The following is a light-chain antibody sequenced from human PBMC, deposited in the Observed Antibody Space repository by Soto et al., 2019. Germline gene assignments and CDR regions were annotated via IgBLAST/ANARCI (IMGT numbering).Light chain of an antibody. Sequence: QSVLTQPASVSGAPGQSITISCTGTSSEVGGYNYVSWHQQHPGKAPKLTIYDVSSRPSGVSNRFSASKSGNTASLTISGLQAEDEADYYCTSYTSSGTYVFGTGTKVTVL. CDR3: TSYTSSGTYV. CDR2: DVS. J-gene: IGLJ1*01. V-gene: IGLV2-14*01. CDR1: SSEVGGYNY.